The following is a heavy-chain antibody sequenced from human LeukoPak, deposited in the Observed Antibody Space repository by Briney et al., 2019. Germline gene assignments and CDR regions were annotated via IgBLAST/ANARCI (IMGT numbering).Heavy chain of an antibody. J-gene: IGHJ4*02. CDR2: IKQDGSKK. CDR1: EVTFSTYW. Sequence: PGGSLRLSYAASEVTFSTYWMTWVRQAPGRGLGWVANIKQDGSKKYDVDSVKGRFTISRDNSKNTLYLQMNSLRAEDTAVYYCAKWGVRGPNSDYWGQGTLVTVSS. CDR3: AKWGVRGPNSDY. V-gene: IGHV3-7*01. D-gene: IGHD3-10*01.